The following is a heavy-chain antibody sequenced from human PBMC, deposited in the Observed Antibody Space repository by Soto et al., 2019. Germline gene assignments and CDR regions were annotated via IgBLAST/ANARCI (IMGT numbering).Heavy chain of an antibody. CDR3: ASRTIFGVAPFYYYYGMDV. CDR1: GGTFRSYA. J-gene: IGHJ6*02. V-gene: IGHV1-69*13. Sequence: PVKVSCKASGGTFRSYAISWGRQAPGQGLDWMGGIIPIFGTANYAQKFQGRVTITADESMSTAYMELSSLRSEDTAVYYCASRTIFGVAPFYYYYGMDVWGQGTTVTVSS. D-gene: IGHD3-3*01. CDR2: IIPIFGTA.